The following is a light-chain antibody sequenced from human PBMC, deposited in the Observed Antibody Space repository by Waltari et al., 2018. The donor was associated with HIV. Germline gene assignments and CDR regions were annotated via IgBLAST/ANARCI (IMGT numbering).Light chain of an antibody. Sequence: SVLTQPPSVSAAPGQKVTISCSGSHSNIGNHFVSWYQHRPGTAPKLLIYENNRRPSRIPVRFSASKTGTSATLGITGLQTGDEAIYYCATWDNSLRAMFGGGTKLTVL. CDR1: HSNIGNHF. CDR3: ATWDNSLRAM. J-gene: IGLJ3*02. V-gene: IGLV1-51*01. CDR2: ENN.